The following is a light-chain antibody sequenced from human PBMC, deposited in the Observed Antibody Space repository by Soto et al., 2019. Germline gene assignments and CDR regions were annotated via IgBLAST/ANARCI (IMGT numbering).Light chain of an antibody. Sequence: DIQMTQSPSTLSASVGDRVTITCRASQSISSWLAWYQQTPGKAPKLLIYDASSLESGVPSRFSGSGSGTVFTLTISSLQPDDFATYYCQQYNTYWTFGQGTKVDIK. V-gene: IGKV1-5*01. J-gene: IGKJ1*01. CDR2: DAS. CDR1: QSISSW. CDR3: QQYNTYWT.